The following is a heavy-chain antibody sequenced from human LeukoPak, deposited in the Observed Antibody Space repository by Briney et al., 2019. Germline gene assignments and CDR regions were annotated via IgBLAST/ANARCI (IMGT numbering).Heavy chain of an antibody. CDR1: GFTFSSYA. CDR2: ISSIGGST. J-gene: IGHJ6*02. V-gene: IGHV3-64*04. CDR3: ARAHVDSVVVPTRLLYYYYYGMDV. Sequence: GGSLRLSCSASGFTFSSYAMHWVRQAPGKGLAYVSAISSIGGSTFYAHSVKGRFTISRDDSKNTLYPQMNSLRAEDTAVYYCARAHVDSVVVPTRLLYYYYYGMDVWGQGTTVTVSS. D-gene: IGHD2-2*01.